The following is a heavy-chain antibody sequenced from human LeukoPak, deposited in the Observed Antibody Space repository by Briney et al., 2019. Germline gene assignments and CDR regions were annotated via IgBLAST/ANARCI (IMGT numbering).Heavy chain of an antibody. J-gene: IGHJ4*02. D-gene: IGHD3-10*01. CDR1: GFTFSSYA. V-gene: IGHV3-30-3*01. Sequence: GGSLRLSCAASGFTFSSYAMHWVRQAPGKGLEWVAVISYDGSNKYYADSVKGRFTISRDNSKNTMYLQMNSLRVEDTAVYYCAKGFFHFHGSGTYALEYWGQGIQVTVSS. CDR2: ISYDGSNK. CDR3: AKGFFHFHGSGTYALEY.